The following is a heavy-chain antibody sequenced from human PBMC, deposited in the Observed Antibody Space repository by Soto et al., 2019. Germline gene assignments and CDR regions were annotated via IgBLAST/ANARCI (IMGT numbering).Heavy chain of an antibody. V-gene: IGHV4-4*02. CDR1: GGSVRSNNW. CDR2: IHHREST. Sequence: SETLSLTCAVSGGSVRSNNWWFWVRQPPGKRLEWIGEIHHRESTNLNPSLKSRVTISVDRSKNEFSLKVKSVTAADTAVYYCGCRVEDISYDYYGMDVWGQGTTVTVSS. J-gene: IGHJ6*02. CDR3: GCRVEDISYDYYGMDV. D-gene: IGHD2-15*01.